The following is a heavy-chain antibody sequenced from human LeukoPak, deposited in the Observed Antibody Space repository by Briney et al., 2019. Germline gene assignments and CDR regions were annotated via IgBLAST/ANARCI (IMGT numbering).Heavy chain of an antibody. CDR2: IYSGGST. V-gene: IGHV3-66*01. J-gene: IGHJ4*02. Sequence: PGGSLRLSCAAPGFTVSSNYMSWVRQAPGKGLEWVSVIYSGGSTYYADSVKGRFTISRDNSKNTLYLQMNSLRAEDTAVYYCARGDHYYDSSGYSRPFDYWGQGTLVTVSS. D-gene: IGHD3-22*01. CDR1: GFTVSSNY. CDR3: ARGDHYYDSSGYSRPFDY.